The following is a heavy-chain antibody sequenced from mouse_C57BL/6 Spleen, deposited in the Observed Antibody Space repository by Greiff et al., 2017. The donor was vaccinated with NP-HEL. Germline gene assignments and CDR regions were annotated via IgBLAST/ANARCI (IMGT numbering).Heavy chain of an antibody. D-gene: IGHD2-4*01. CDR2: IHPNSGST. V-gene: IGHV1-64*01. Sequence: VQLQQPGAELVKPGASVKLSCKASGYTFTSYWMHWVKQRPGQGLEWIGMIHPNSGSTNYNEKFKSKATLTVDKSSSTAYMQLSSLTSEDSAVYYCARGDYDYDEGFAYWGQGTLVTVSA. J-gene: IGHJ3*01. CDR1: GYTFTSYW. CDR3: ARGDYDYDEGFAY.